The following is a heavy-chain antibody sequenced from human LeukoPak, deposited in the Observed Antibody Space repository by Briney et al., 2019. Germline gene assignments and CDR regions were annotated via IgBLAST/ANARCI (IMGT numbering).Heavy chain of an antibody. Sequence: PGGSLRLSCAASGFTFSGYGTHWVRQAPGKGLEWVAFIRYDGSNKYYADSVKGRFTISRDNSKNTLYLQMNSLRAEDTAVYYCAKVLGSTFGVDLHDYWGQGTLVTVSS. CDR3: AKVLGSTFGVDLHDY. CDR2: IRYDGSNK. J-gene: IGHJ4*02. CDR1: GFTFSGYG. V-gene: IGHV3-30*02. D-gene: IGHD3-3*01.